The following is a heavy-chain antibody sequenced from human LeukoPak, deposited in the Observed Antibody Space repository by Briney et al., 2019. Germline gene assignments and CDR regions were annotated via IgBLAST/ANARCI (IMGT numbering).Heavy chain of an antibody. CDR1: GGSISSADYY. CDR2: IFCSGST. D-gene: IGHD3-22*01. Sequence: SQTLSLTCTVSGGSISSADYYWSWIRQPPGKGLEWIGYIFCSGSTYYNPSLKSRVTISVDTSKNQFSLKLSSVTAADTAVYYCARGLLRLYFDYWGQGTLVTVSS. V-gene: IGHV4-30-4*08. CDR3: ARGLLRLYFDY. J-gene: IGHJ4*02.